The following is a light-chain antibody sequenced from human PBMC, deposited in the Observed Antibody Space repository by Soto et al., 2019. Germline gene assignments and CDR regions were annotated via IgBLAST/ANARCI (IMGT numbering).Light chain of an antibody. V-gene: IGKV3-20*01. CDR2: NAS. Sequence: EIVLTQSPGTLSLSPGERATLFCRASQSVSSNFLAWYQQKPGQAPRLLIYNASRRAAGIPYRFSGSGSGTDFTLTISRLEPEDFVVYYCQQYSTSSPRYTFGQGTTLAIK. CDR3: QQYSTSSPRYT. CDR1: QSVSSNF. J-gene: IGKJ2*01.